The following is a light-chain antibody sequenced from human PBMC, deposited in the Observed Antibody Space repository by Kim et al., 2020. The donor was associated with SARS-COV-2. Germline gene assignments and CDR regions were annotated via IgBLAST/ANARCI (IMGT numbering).Light chain of an antibody. Sequence: EIVMTQSPATLSVSPGERATLSCRASQSVSSNLAWYQLKPGQAPRLLIYGASTRATGIPARFSGSGSGTEFTLTISSLQSEDFAVYYCQQYNNWQTFGQGTKVDI. CDR2: GAS. V-gene: IGKV3-15*01. J-gene: IGKJ1*01. CDR3: QQYNNWQT. CDR1: QSVSSN.